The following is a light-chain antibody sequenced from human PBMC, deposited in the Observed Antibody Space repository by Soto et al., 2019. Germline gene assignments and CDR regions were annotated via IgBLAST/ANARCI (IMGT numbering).Light chain of an antibody. CDR2: DVN. CDR1: SSDVGGHNY. Sequence: QSALTQPASVSGSPGQSITISCAGTSSDVGGHNYVSWYQQHPGKAPKLMIYDVNYRPSGVSNRFSGSKSDNTASLTISGLQPEAEADYFCCSYTSSNTFVFGTGTKLTVL. V-gene: IGLV2-14*03. J-gene: IGLJ1*01. CDR3: CSYTSSNTFV.